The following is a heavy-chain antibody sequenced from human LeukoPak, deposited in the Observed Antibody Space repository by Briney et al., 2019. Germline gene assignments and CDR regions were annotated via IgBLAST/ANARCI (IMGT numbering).Heavy chain of an antibody. Sequence: HGESLQISCKDSGASFSKYWIGWVRQLPGKGLEWMGIIYPDDSATRYSPSFQGQVTISVDKSTSTAYLQWNSLKASDTAIYYCGRHGLDGCSGGRCYRSFYYYGMDVWGQGTTVTVSS. CDR3: GRHGLDGCSGGRCYRSFYYYGMDV. CDR1: GASFSKYW. D-gene: IGHD2-15*01. CDR2: IYPDDSAT. J-gene: IGHJ6*02. V-gene: IGHV5-51*01.